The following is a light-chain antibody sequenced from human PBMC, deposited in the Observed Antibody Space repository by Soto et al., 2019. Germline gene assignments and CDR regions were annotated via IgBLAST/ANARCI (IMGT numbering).Light chain of an antibody. J-gene: IGKJ2*01. CDR1: QSVSSSY. Sequence: ELVLTQSPGTLSLSPGERATLSCRASQSVSSSYLAGYQQKPGQAPRLLIYGASNRATGIPDRFSGSGSGTDSTLTISRLEPEDFAVYFCQQYGRSPPFTFGQGTKVDIK. V-gene: IGKV3-20*01. CDR3: QQYGRSPPFT. CDR2: GAS.